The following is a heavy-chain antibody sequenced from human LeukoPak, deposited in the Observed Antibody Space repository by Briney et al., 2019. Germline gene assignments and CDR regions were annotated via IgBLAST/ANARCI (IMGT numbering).Heavy chain of an antibody. Sequence: GGSLRLSCAASGFTLSTYSMHWVRQAPGKGMQWVSHIRSDGRTTYCADSVKGRFTISRDNSKNTLYLQMISLRPEDTAVYYCVKDQGSSDLHSWGEGTLVTVSS. V-gene: IGHV3-30*02. CDR3: VKDQGSSDLHS. J-gene: IGHJ4*02. CDR2: IRSDGRTT. D-gene: IGHD3-10*01. CDR1: GFTLSTYS.